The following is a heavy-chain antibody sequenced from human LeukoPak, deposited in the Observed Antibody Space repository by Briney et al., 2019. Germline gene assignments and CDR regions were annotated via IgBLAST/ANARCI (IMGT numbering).Heavy chain of an antibody. Sequence: PGGSLRLSCAASGFTFSSYGMHWVRQAPGKGLEWVAFIRYDGSNKYYADSVKGRFTISRDNSKNTLYLQMNSLRAEDTAVYYCAKLRAAYQLLATPLDYWGQGTLVTVSS. V-gene: IGHV3-30*02. D-gene: IGHD2-2*01. CDR2: IRYDGSNK. CDR3: AKLRAAYQLLATPLDY. CDR1: GFTFSSYG. J-gene: IGHJ4*02.